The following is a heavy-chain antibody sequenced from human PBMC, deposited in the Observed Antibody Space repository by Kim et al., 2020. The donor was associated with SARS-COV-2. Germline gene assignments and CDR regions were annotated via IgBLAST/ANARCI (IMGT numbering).Heavy chain of an antibody. CDR2: ISGSGDNT. Sequence: GGSLRLSCAASGFTFSSYAMSWVRQAPGKGLEWVSVISGSGDNTCYAASVKGRFTISRDNSKNTLYLQMNSLRAEDTAVYYCAKSTFDIVVVPAAPDLDYWGQGTLVTVSS. CDR1: GFTFSSYA. J-gene: IGHJ4*02. V-gene: IGHV3-23*01. D-gene: IGHD2-2*01. CDR3: AKSTFDIVVVPAAPDLDY.